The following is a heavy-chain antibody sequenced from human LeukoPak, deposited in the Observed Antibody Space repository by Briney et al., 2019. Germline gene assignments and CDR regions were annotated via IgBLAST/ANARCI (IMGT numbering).Heavy chain of an antibody. CDR2: ISSSSYI. CDR3: ARYGAYCSSTSCPFDY. Sequence: GGSLRLSCAASGFTFSSYSMNWVRQAPGKGLEWVSSISSSSYIYYADSVKGRFTISRDNAKNSLYLQMNSLRAEDTAVYYCARYGAYCSSTSCPFDYWGQGTLVTVSS. CDR1: GFTFSSYS. J-gene: IGHJ4*02. V-gene: IGHV3-21*01. D-gene: IGHD2-2*01.